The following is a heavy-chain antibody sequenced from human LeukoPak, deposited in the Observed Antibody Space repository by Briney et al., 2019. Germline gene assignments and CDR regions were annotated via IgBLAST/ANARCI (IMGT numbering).Heavy chain of an antibody. V-gene: IGHV4-59*01. J-gene: IGHJ4*02. Sequence: PSETLSLTCTVSGGSITTYFWSWIRQPPGKGLEWVGYIRYSGSTNYNPSPKSRVTISVDTSKNQFSLNLSSVTAADTAVYYCARGRIYYDSTGYAYWGQGTLVTVSS. D-gene: IGHD3-22*01. CDR2: IRYSGST. CDR1: GGSITTYF. CDR3: ARGRIYYDSTGYAY.